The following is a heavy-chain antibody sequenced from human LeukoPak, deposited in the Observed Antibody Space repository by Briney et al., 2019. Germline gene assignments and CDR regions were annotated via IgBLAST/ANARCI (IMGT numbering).Heavy chain of an antibody. Sequence: SETLSLTCTVSGGSISSYYWSWIRQPPGKGLEWIGYIYYSGSTYYNPSLKSRVTISVDTSKNQFSLKLSSVTAADTAVYYCARASDTAMAVVFVYWGQGTLVTVSS. V-gene: IGHV4-30-4*08. J-gene: IGHJ4*02. CDR3: ARASDTAMAVVFVY. CDR2: IYYSGST. D-gene: IGHD5-18*01. CDR1: GGSISSYY.